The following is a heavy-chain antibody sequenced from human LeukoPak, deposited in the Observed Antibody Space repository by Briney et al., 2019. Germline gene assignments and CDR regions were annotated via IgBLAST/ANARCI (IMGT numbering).Heavy chain of an antibody. CDR1: GFTFTSSA. J-gene: IGHJ4*02. V-gene: IGHV1-58*01. D-gene: IGHD3-16*02. Sequence: ASVKVSCKASGFTFTSSAVQWVRQARGQRLEWIGWIVVGSGNTNYAQKFQERVTITRDMSTSTAYMELSSLRSEDTAVYYCAADLQFPAGGVIAYYFDYWGQGTLVTVSS. CDR3: AADLQFPAGGVIAYYFDY. CDR2: IVVGSGNT.